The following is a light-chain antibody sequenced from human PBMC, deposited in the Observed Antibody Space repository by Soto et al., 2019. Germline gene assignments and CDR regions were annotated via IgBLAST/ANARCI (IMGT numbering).Light chain of an antibody. V-gene: IGKV1-39*01. CDR2: DAS. CDR3: QQSYYHPT. CDR1: QSVSNY. Sequence: DIQMTQSPSSLSASVGDRVTITCRASQSVSNYLHWYQQKPGKAPNLLIYDASSLQSGVPSRFSGSGSGTDFTLTSSSLQHEDFATYYCQQSYYHPTFGQGTKVEIK. J-gene: IGKJ1*01.